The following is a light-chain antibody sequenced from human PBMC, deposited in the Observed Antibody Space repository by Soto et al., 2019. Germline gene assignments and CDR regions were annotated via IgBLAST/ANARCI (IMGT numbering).Light chain of an antibody. CDR1: QTISSW. CDR3: QHYKSYSEA. Sequence: DIQMTQSPSTLSGSVGDRVTITCRASQTISSWLAWYQQKPGKAPKLLIYKASTVKSGVPSRFSGSGAGTEFTLPISSLQPEDFATYYCQHYKSYSEAFGQGNKVELK. V-gene: IGKV1-5*03. CDR2: KAS. J-gene: IGKJ1*01.